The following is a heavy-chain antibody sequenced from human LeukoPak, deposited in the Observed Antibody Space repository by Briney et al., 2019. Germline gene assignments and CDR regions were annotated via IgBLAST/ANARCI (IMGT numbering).Heavy chain of an antibody. Sequence: GASVKVSCKASGYTFTSYGISWLRQAPGQGLEWMGWINPNSGGTNYAQKFQGRVTMTRDTSISTAYMELSRLRSDDTAVYYCARDLSYSSSWYYFDYWGQGTLVTVSS. J-gene: IGHJ4*02. CDR1: GYTFTSYG. CDR2: INPNSGGT. CDR3: ARDLSYSSSWYYFDY. V-gene: IGHV1-2*02. D-gene: IGHD6-13*01.